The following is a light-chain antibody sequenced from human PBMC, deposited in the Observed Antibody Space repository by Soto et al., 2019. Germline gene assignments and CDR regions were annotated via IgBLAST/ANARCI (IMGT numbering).Light chain of an antibody. CDR2: GAS. CDR1: QGISNW. J-gene: IGKJ4*01. V-gene: IGKV1-12*01. CDR3: QQTNTFLPLT. Sequence: DIQMTQSPSSVSASVGDRVTITCRASQGISNWLAWYQQQPGKAPKLLIYGASSLQSGVPSRFSGGGSGTHFTLIISSLQPEDFATYYFQQTNTFLPLTFGGGTKVEI.